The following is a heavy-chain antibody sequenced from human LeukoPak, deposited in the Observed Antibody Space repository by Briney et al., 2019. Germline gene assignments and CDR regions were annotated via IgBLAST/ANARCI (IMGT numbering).Heavy chain of an antibody. Sequence: GGSLRLSCAASGFTFSSYSMNWVRQAPGKGLEWVSSISSSSSYVYYADSVKGRFTISRDNAKNSLYLQMNSLRAEDTAVYYCARGAYDILTGCYYYGMDVWGQGTTVTVPS. CDR2: ISSSSSYV. V-gene: IGHV3-21*01. J-gene: IGHJ6*02. CDR1: GFTFSSYS. CDR3: ARGAYDILTGCYYYGMDV. D-gene: IGHD3-9*01.